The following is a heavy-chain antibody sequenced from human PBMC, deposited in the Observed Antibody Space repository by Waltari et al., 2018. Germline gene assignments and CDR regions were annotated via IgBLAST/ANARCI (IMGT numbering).Heavy chain of an antibody. CDR3: ARGDGGSGLGASDI. V-gene: IGHV3-33*01. CDR2: IWYDGSNK. J-gene: IGHJ3*02. D-gene: IGHD3-3*01. CDR1: GFTFTNHG. Sequence: QVQLVESGGGVVQSGRSLRLSWLGSGFTFTNHGMNWVRQAPGKGLEWVAVIWYDGSNKNYVDSVKGRFTISRDNSKNTMYLEMNRLRAEDTAVYFCARGDGGSGLGASDIWGQGTMVTVSS.